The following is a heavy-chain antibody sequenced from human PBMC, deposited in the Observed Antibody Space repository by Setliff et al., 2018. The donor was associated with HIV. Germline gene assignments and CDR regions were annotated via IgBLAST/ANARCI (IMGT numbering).Heavy chain of an antibody. CDR1: GGSLNTYY. CDR2: IYTSGST. J-gene: IGHJ3*02. V-gene: IGHV4-4*07. Sequence: SETLSLTCTVSGGSLNTYYWTWIRQPAGKGLEWIGRIYTSGSTNYNPSLKSRVTMSVDPSKNQFSLKLTSVTAADTAVYYCARENYDNNGYGAFDIWGQGTTVTVSS. CDR3: ARENYDNNGYGAFDI. D-gene: IGHD3-22*01.